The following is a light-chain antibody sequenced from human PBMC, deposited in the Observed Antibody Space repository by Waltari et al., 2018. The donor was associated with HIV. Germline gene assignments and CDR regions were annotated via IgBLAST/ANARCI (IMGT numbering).Light chain of an antibody. CDR3: GTWDDSLNGWEV. CDR1: SSNIGNAA. CDR2: SNN. Sequence: QSVLTQPPSASGTPGQTVTISCSGSSSNIGNAAVNWYQQLPGTAPKLLIYSNNPRPSGVPDRFSGSKSGTSGSLAISGLQSEDQADYYCGTWDDSLNGWEVFGGGTKLTVL. V-gene: IGLV1-44*01. J-gene: IGLJ2*01.